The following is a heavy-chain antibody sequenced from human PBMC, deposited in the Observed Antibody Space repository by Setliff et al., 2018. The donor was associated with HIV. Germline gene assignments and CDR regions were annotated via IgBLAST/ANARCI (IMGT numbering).Heavy chain of an antibody. CDR2: NYYSGTT. CDR1: GASISSSSHY. J-gene: IGHJ5*02. CDR3: VRSIHGGGSEPFDT. Sequence: SETLSLTCTVSGASISSSSHYWGWIRRPPGKGLEWMGFNYYSGTTYHNPSLEDRVTMSVDTSNNQFSLSLTSVTAADTAVYYCVRSIHGGGSEPFDTWGQGILVTVSS. V-gene: IGHV4-39*07. D-gene: IGHD3-10*01.